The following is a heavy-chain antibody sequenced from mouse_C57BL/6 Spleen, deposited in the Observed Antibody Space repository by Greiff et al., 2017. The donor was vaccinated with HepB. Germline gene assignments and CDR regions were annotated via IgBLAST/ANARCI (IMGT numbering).Heavy chain of an antibody. J-gene: IGHJ2*01. V-gene: IGHV1-69*01. CDR1: GYTFTSYW. D-gene: IGHD1-1*01. Sequence: SCKASGYTFTSYWMHWVKQRPGQGLEWIGEIDPSDSYTNYNQKFKGKSTLTVDKSSSTAYMQLSSLTSEDSAVYYCARWDGSSLFDYWGQGTTLTVAS. CDR3: ARWDGSSLFDY. CDR2: IDPSDSYT.